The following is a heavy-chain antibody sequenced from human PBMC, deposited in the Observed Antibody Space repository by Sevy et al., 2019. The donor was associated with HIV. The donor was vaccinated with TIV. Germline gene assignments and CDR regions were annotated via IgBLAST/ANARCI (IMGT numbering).Heavy chain of an antibody. V-gene: IGHV3-74*01. CDR2: INSVGSST. J-gene: IGHJ4*02. CDR3: ARVGLGYDTSGVDY. D-gene: IGHD3-22*01. Sequence: GGSLRLSCAASGFTFSSYWMHWVRQAPGKGLVWVSLINSVGSSTNYADSVKGRFTISRDNAKNTLYLQMNSLRAEDTAVYFCARVGLGYDTSGVDYWGQGTLVTVSS. CDR1: GFTFSSYW.